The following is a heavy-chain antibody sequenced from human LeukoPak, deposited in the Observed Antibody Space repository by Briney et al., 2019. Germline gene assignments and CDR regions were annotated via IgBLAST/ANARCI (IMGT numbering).Heavy chain of an antibody. D-gene: IGHD2-15*01. CDR1: GFTFSSYA. J-gene: IGHJ6*02. V-gene: IGHV3-30-3*01. Sequence: GGSLRLSCAASGFTFSSYAMHWVRQAPGKGLEWVAVISYDGSNKYYADSVKGRFTISRDNSKNTLYLQMNSLKTEDTAVYYCTTDRVVVAATYYYYGMDVWGQGTTVTVSS. CDR3: TTDRVVVAATYYYYGMDV. CDR2: ISYDGSNK.